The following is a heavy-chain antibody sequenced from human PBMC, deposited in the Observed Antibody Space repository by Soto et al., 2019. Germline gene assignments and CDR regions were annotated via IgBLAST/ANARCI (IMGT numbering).Heavy chain of an antibody. Sequence: ASVKVSCKASGYTFTSYDINWVRQATGQGLEWMGWMNPNSGNTGYAQKFQGRVTMTRNTSISTAYMELSSLRSEDTAVYYCAGQYYDILTGYYRFDDXGQGTLVTVSS. J-gene: IGHJ4*02. CDR3: AGQYYDILTGYYRFDD. V-gene: IGHV1-8*01. CDR2: MNPNSGNT. D-gene: IGHD3-9*01. CDR1: GYTFTSYD.